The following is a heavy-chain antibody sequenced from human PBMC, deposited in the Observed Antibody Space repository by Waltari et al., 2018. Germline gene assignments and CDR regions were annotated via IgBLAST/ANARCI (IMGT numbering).Heavy chain of an antibody. CDR2: ISASGST. J-gene: IGHJ6*02. V-gene: IGHV4-4*07. CDR1: GGSITRDY. CDR3: ARDPVIRSAYHYYYYGMDV. D-gene: IGHD3-22*01. Sequence: QMQLQESGPGLVKPSETLSLICTVSGGSITRDYWSWIRQSAGKGLEWIGRISASGSTDYNPSPGSRVTMSADTSKNHFSLTLTYVTAEDAAVYYCARDPVIRSAYHYYYYGMDVWGQGTTVTVSS.